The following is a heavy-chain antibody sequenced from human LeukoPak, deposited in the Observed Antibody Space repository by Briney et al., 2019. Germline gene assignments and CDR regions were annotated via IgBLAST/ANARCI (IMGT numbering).Heavy chain of an antibody. CDR2: ISSSSSYI. V-gene: IGHV3-21*04. CDR3: ARDYCSGGSCYAY. J-gene: IGHJ4*02. CDR1: GFTFSSYS. Sequence: GGSLRLSCAASGFTFSSYSMNWVRQAPGKGLEWVSSISSSSSYIYYADSVKGRFTISRHNSKNTLYLQMNSLRAEDTAVYYCARDYCSGGSCYAYWGQGTLVTVSS. D-gene: IGHD2-15*01.